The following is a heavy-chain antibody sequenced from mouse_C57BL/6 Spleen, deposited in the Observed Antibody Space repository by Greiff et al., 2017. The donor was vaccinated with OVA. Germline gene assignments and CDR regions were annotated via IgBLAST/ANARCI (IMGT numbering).Heavy chain of an antibody. J-gene: IGHJ2*01. CDR2: ISSGGSYT. V-gene: IGHV5-6*01. CDR3: ARHFDGLFDY. Sequence: EVKVVESGGDLVKPGGSLKLSCAASGFTFSSYGMSWVRQTPDKRLEWVATISSGGSYTYYPDSVKGRFTISRDNAKNTLYLQMSSLKSEDTAMYYCARHFDGLFDYWGQGTTLTVSS. CDR1: GFTFSSYG. D-gene: IGHD2-3*01.